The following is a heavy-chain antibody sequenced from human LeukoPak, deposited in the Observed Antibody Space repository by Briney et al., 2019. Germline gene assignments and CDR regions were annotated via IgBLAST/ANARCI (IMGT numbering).Heavy chain of an antibody. CDR2: ISGSGGST. J-gene: IGHJ4*02. Sequence: GGSLRLSCAASGFTFSSYGMSWVRQAPGKGLEWVSTISGSGGSTYYADSVKGRFTISRDNAKNSLYLQMNSLRAEDTAVYYCARSPGGDGSNYWGQGTLVTVSS. CDR3: ARSPGGDGSNY. D-gene: IGHD2-21*02. V-gene: IGHV3-23*01. CDR1: GFTFSSYG.